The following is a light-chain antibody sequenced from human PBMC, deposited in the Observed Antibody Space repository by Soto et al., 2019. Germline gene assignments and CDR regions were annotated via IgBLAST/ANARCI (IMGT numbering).Light chain of an antibody. CDR3: QQYNNWPPWA. CDR1: QSVKTN. V-gene: IGKV3-15*01. CDR2: ASS. J-gene: IGKJ1*01. Sequence: ETVMTQSPATLSVSPGETATLSCRASQSVKTNLAWYQQKPGQAPRLLIYASSTRATGVPARFSGSGSGTEFTLTISSLQSEDFAVYYCQQYNNWPPWAFGQGTKVEI.